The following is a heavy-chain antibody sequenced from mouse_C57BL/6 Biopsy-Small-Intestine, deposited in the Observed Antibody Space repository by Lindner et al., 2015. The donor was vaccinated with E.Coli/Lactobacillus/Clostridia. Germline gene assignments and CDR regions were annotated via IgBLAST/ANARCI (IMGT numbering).Heavy chain of an antibody. CDR3: AAYGYDFDY. CDR2: INPNNGGT. D-gene: IGHD2-2*01. V-gene: IGHV1-22*01. J-gene: IGHJ2*01. CDR1: GYTFTDYN. Sequence: VQLQESGPELVKPGASMKMSCKASGYTFTDYNMHWVKQSHGKSLEWIGYINPNNGGTTYSQKFMDKASLTVNKSSSTAYMELRSLTSEDSAVYYCAAYGYDFDYWGQGTTLTVSS.